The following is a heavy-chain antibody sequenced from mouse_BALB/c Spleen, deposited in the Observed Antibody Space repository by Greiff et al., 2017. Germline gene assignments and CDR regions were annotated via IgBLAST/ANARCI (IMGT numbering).Heavy chain of an antibody. Sequence: EVKLMESGGGLVQPGGSRKLSCAASGFTFSSFGMHWVRQAPEKGLEWVAYISSGSSTIYYADTVKGRFTISRDNPKNTLFLQMTSLRSEDTAMYYCARSSIYYDYDGAMDYWGQGTSVTVSS. V-gene: IGHV5-17*02. CDR2: ISSGSSTI. CDR1: GFTFSSFG. D-gene: IGHD2-4*01. CDR3: ARSSIYYDYDGAMDY. J-gene: IGHJ4*01.